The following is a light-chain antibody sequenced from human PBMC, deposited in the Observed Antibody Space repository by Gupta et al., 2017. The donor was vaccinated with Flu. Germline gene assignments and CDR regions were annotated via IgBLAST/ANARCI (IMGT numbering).Light chain of an antibody. Sequence: QSVLTQPPSASGTPGQRVSISCSGTNFNIGKNYVYWYQKLPGAAPTLLIYRDVRRPSGVPDRFSAAKSGTSASLAISELRAEDEADYFCAGWDDSLGGVWVFGGGTKLTVL. CDR1: NFNIGKNY. CDR3: AGWDDSLGGVWV. V-gene: IGLV1-47*01. CDR2: RDV. J-gene: IGLJ3*02.